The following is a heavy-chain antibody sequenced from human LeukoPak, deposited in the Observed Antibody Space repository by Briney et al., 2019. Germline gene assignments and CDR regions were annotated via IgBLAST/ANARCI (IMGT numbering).Heavy chain of an antibody. CDR1: GDPIRRAGYY. CDR2: IHNNGNT. Sequence: PSDTLSLTCTVSGDPIRRAGYYWTWIPLPPGKGLEWIGYIHNNGNTYYHPSLGSRVTMSLDMSQNQFSLNLISLTADDTAVYFCARGSYFGGNYYKGTDHWGRGTLVIVSS. D-gene: IGHD3-10*01. J-gene: IGHJ4*02. CDR3: ARGSYFGGNYYKGTDH. V-gene: IGHV4-31*03.